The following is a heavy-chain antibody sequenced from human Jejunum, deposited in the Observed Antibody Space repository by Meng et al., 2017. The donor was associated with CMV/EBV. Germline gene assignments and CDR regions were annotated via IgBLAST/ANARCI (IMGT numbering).Heavy chain of an antibody. J-gene: IGHJ4*02. CDR3: AKDSPGGVVISFDY. CDR2: ISNSGVST. Sequence: RLGAGGGLVQPGGSLSLSCAASGFTFTNYAMSWVRQAPGKGLEWVSAISNSGVSTYYADSVKGRFTISRDNSKNTLYLQMNSLRAEDTALYYCAKDSPGGVVISFDYWGQGTLVTVSS. D-gene: IGHD3-3*01. V-gene: IGHV3-23*01. CDR1: GFTFTNYA.